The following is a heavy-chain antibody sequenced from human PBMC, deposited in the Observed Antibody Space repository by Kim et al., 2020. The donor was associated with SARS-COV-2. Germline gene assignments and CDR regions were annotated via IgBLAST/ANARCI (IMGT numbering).Heavy chain of an antibody. J-gene: IGHJ4*02. Sequence: SETLSLTCAVYGGSFSGYYWSWIRQPPGKGLEWIGEINHSGSTNYNPSLKSRVTISVDTSKNQFSLKLSSVTAADTAVYYCARGCAAADPFDYWGQGTLVTVSS. D-gene: IGHD6-13*01. V-gene: IGHV4-34*01. CDR3: ARGCAAADPFDY. CDR2: INHSGST. CDR1: GGSFSGYY.